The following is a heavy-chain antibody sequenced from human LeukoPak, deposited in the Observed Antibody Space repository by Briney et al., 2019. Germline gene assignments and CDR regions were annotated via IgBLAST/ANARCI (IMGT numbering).Heavy chain of an antibody. Sequence: SETLSLTCTVSGGSISSHYWSWIRQPPGKGLEWIGYIYYSGTTNYNPSLESRVTISVDTSKNQFSLKLSSVTAADTAVYYCGRGVYIAAAQYGYWGKGTLVTVSS. CDR3: GRGVYIAAAQYGY. CDR1: GGSISSHY. J-gene: IGHJ4*02. CDR2: IYYSGTT. V-gene: IGHV4-59*11. D-gene: IGHD6-13*01.